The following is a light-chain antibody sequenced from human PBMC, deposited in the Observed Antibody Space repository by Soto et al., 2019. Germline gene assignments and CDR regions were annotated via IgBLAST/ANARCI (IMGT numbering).Light chain of an antibody. CDR2: DAS. J-gene: IGKJ1*01. Sequence: MTQSPATLSVSPGERATLSCRASQSVGNSLAWYQQRPGKAPKLLIFDASTLESGVPSKFSGSGSDTEFTFTISGLQPDDSASYYCQQHDTSLTWTFGQGTKVDIK. CDR3: QQHDTSLTWT. CDR1: QSVGNS. V-gene: IGKV1-5*01.